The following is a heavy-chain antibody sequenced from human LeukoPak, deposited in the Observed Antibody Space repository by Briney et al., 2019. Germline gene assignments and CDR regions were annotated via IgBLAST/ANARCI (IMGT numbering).Heavy chain of an antibody. Sequence: GGSLRLSCAASGITLSDYWMFWVRQGPGKGLLHVSRIESDGTRTVYADSVKGRFTISRDNSKNTLFLQMNSLRAEDTAVYYCARDDALGDNALDIWGQGTMVTVSS. V-gene: IGHV3-74*03. D-gene: IGHD3-16*01. CDR1: GITLSDYW. CDR2: IESDGTRT. J-gene: IGHJ3*02. CDR3: ARDDALGDNALDI.